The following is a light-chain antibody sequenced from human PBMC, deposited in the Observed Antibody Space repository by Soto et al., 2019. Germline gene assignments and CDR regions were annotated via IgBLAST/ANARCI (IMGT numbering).Light chain of an antibody. V-gene: IGKV1-12*01. CDR2: AAS. Sequence: DIQMTQSPSSVSASVGDRVTITCRASQGISSWLAWYQKKPGKAPKLLIYAASSLQSGVPSRFSGSGSGTDFNLTISGLQTEDFATYDCQQANNFPLTFGQGTRLEIK. J-gene: IGKJ5*01. CDR1: QGISSW. CDR3: QQANNFPLT.